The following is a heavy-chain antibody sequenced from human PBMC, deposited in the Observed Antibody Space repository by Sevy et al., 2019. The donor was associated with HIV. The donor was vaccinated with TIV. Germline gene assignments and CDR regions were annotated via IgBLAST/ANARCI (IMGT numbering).Heavy chain of an antibody. CDR1: GFDFSDYY. V-gene: IGHV3-11*01. D-gene: IGHD3-16*01. CDR3: VGRRYSPAYSWSYHFDY. J-gene: IGHJ4*02. Sequence: GGSLRLSCAASGFDFSDYYMNWIRQTPGKGLEWISYISVGSSAKYYTDSVKGRFAISRDNARNSLYLQMNSLRVEDPAVYFCVGRRYSPAYSWSYHFDYWGQGALVTVSS. CDR2: ISVGSSAK.